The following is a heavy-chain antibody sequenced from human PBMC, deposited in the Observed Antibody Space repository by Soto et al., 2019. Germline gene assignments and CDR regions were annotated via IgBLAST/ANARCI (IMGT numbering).Heavy chain of an antibody. CDR1: GDTFASYT. D-gene: IGHD6-19*01. CDR2: IIPIVGTT. J-gene: IGHJ4*02. Sequence: QVQLVQSGAEVKKPGSSVKVSCKASGDTFASYTITWVRQAPGQGLEWMGRIIPIVGTTNYAQKFQGRVTITADKSTNTAFMGLSSLRSDDTAVYFCARARYRSAWYADFWGQGTLVTVSS. V-gene: IGHV1-69*08. CDR3: ARARYRSAWYADF.